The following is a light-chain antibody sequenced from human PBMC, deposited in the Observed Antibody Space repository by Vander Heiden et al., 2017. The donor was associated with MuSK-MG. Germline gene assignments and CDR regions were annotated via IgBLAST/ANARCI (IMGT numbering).Light chain of an antibody. J-gene: IGLJ1*01. V-gene: IGLV3-19*01. Sequence: SSELTQDPAVSVALGQTVRITCQGDSLRSYYASWYQQKPGQAPVLVIYGKNNRPSGIPDRFSGSSSGNTASLTITGAQAEDEADYYCNSRDSSGNQRSVFGTGTKVTVL. CDR1: SLRSYY. CDR3: NSRDSSGNQRSV. CDR2: GKN.